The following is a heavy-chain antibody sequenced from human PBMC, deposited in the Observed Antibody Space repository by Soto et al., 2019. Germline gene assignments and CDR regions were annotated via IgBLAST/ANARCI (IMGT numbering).Heavy chain of an antibody. CDR3: ASEPIYYNDGSGYYPLGY. CDR1: GYTFTSYG. Sequence: GASVKVSCKASGYTFTSYGISWVRQAPGQGLECVGWISASNGNTHYSEKFQGRVTMTTDTSTNTAYMELRSLTSGDTAVYYCASEPIYYNDGSGYYPLGYWGQGTLVTVSS. CDR2: ISASNGNT. V-gene: IGHV1-18*04. J-gene: IGHJ4*02. D-gene: IGHD3-22*01.